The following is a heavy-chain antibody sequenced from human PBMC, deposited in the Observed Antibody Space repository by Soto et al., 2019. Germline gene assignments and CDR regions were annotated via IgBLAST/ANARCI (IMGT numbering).Heavy chain of an antibody. CDR1: GGSFSGYY. V-gene: IGHV4-34*01. D-gene: IGHD3-10*01. CDR2: INHCGST. CDR3: ARAQYYYGSGSYYYYMDV. J-gene: IGHJ6*03. Sequence: QVQLQQWGAGLLKPSETLSLTCAVYGGSFSGYYWSWIRQPPGKGLEWIGEINHCGSTNYNPSLKIRVTISVDTSKNQFSLKLSSVTAADTAVYYCARAQYYYGSGSYYYYMDVWGKGTTVTVSS.